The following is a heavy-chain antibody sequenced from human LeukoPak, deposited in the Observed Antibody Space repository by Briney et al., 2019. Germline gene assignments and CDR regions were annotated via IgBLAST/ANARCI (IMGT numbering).Heavy chain of an antibody. J-gene: IGHJ4*02. CDR1: GGSFSGYY. CDR2: INHSGST. Sequence: SETLSLTCAVYGGSFSGYYWSWIRQPPGKGLEWIGEINHSGSTNYSPSLKSRVTISVDTSKNQFSLKLSSVTAADTAVYYCARARQWLGHFDYWGQGTLVTVSS. D-gene: IGHD6-19*01. V-gene: IGHV4-34*01. CDR3: ARARQWLGHFDY.